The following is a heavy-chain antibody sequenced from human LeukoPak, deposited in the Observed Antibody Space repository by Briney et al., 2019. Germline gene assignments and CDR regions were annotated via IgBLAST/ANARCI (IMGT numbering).Heavy chain of an antibody. V-gene: IGHV1-2*06. Sequence: ASVKVPCKASGYTFSDYSIHWVRQAPGQGLEWMGRINPNSGGTTYAQNFQGRVTMTRDTAINTAYMELSGLTSDDTAVYYCARGGSGSGYLYYFDYWGQGTLVSVPS. CDR3: ARGGSGSGYLYYFDY. D-gene: IGHD3-10*01. J-gene: IGHJ4*02. CDR1: GYTFSDYS. CDR2: INPNSGGT.